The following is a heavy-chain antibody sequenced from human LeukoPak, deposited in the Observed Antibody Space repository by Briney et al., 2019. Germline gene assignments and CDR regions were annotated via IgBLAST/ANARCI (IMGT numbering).Heavy chain of an antibody. J-gene: IGHJ4*02. D-gene: IGHD6-13*01. CDR3: ARRGLAGIDY. V-gene: IGHV4-34*01. CDR2: INHSGST. Sequence: SETLSLTCAVYGGSFGGYYWSWIRQPPGKGLEWIGEINHSGSTNYNPSLKSRVTISVDTSKNQFSLKLSSVTAADTAVYYCARRGLAGIDYWGQGTLVTVSS. CDR1: GGSFGGYY.